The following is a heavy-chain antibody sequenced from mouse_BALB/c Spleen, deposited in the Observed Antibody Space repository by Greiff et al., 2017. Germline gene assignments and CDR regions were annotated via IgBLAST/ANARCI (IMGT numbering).Heavy chain of an antibody. J-gene: IGHJ4*01. Sequence: DVQLQESGPGLVKPSQSLSLTCSVTGYSITSGYYWNWIRQFPGNKLEWMGYISYDGGNNYNPSLKNRISITRDTSKNQFFLKLNSVTTEDTATYYCARAYDYEDYYAMDYWGQGTSVTVSS. V-gene: IGHV3-6*02. CDR3: ARAYDYEDYYAMDY. CDR1: GYSITSGYY. CDR2: ISYDGGN. D-gene: IGHD2-4*01.